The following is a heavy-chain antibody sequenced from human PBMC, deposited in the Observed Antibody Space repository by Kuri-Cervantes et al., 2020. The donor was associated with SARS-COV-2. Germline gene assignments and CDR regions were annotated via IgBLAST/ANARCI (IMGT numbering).Heavy chain of an antibody. CDR1: GFTFSSYS. Sequence: GGSLRLSCAASGFTFSSYSMHWVRQAPGKGLEWVSSISSSSSYRYYADSVKGRFTISRDSAKNSLYLQMNSLRAEDTAVYYCARDHRSGPEGIDFDYWGQGTLVTVSS. V-gene: IGHV3-21*01. CDR2: ISSSSSYR. D-gene: IGHD6-13*01. J-gene: IGHJ4*02. CDR3: ARDHRSGPEGIDFDY.